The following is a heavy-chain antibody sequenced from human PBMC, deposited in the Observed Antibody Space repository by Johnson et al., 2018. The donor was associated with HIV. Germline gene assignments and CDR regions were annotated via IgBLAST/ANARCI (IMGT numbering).Heavy chain of an antibody. D-gene: IGHD6-13*01. CDR2: LYSDGRT. V-gene: IGHV3-9*01. Sequence: VQLVESGGGLVQPGRSLKLSCAASGFTFDDYAMHWVRQTPGKGLEWVSVLYSDGRTYYADSVKGRFTISRDGSTNTLYLQMSSLRAEDTAMYYCGRDMSSRWGMGDACDIWGQGTMVTVSS. J-gene: IGHJ3*02. CDR1: GFTFDDYA. CDR3: GRDMSSRWGMGDACDI.